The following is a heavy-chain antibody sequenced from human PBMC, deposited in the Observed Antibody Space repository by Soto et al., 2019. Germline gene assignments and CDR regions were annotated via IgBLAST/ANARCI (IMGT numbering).Heavy chain of an antibody. CDR3: ARDVRPTGLAYFDL. CDR2: IHETGIT. V-gene: IGHV4-59*12. CDR1: GGSMSRYY. Sequence: QVQLQESGPGLVKPSETLSLTCSFSGGSMSRYYWSWIRQPPWKGLEWIGNIHETGITNYNASLKNRVTISLDTSKSAFTLHLTSVTAADTAVYYCARDVRPTGLAYFDLWGRGTLVTVSS. D-gene: IGHD1-1*01. J-gene: IGHJ2*01.